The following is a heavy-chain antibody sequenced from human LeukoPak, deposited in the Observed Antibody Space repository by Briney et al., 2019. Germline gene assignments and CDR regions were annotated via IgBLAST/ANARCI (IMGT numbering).Heavy chain of an antibody. J-gene: IGHJ6*03. V-gene: IGHV3-48*04. D-gene: IGHD2-15*01. CDR2: ISSSSSTI. Sequence: PGGSLRLSCAASGFAFSSYGMNWVRQAPGKGREWVSYISSSSSTIYYADSVKGRFSISRDNDKNSLYLQMNSLRAEDTAVYYCARVVAPFGYCSGGSCYSYYYYYMDVWGKGTTVTVSS. CDR3: ARVVAPFGYCSGGSCYSYYYYYMDV. CDR1: GFAFSSYG.